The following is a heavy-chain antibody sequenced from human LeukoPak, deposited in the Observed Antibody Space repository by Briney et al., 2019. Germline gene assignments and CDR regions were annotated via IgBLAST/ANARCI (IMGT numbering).Heavy chain of an antibody. Sequence: GASVEVSCKASGGTFSSYAISWVRQAPGQGLEWMGGIIPIFGTANYAQKFQGRVTITADESTSTAYMELSSLRSEDTAVYYCAREDIVVVPAAANYYYGMDVWGQGTTVTVSS. J-gene: IGHJ6*02. CDR3: AREDIVVVPAAANYYYGMDV. V-gene: IGHV1-69*13. CDR2: IIPIFGTA. CDR1: GGTFSSYA. D-gene: IGHD2-2*01.